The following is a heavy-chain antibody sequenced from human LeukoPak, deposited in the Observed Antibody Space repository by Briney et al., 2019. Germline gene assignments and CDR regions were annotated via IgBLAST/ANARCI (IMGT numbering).Heavy chain of an antibody. Sequence: TSETLSLTCTVSGGSISTYYWSWIRQPAGKGLEWIGRIYTSGDTNYNPSLKSRVTMSIATSKNQFSLNLSSVTAADTAMYYCARGHIAVAGSDYWGQGILDTVSS. CDR3: ARGHIAVAGSDY. CDR1: GGSISTYY. J-gene: IGHJ4*02. CDR2: IYTSGDT. V-gene: IGHV4-4*07. D-gene: IGHD6-13*01.